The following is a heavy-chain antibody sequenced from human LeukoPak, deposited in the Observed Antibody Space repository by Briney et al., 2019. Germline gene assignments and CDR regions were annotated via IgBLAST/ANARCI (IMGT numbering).Heavy chain of an antibody. CDR2: ISWNSGSI. CDR3: AKDKATVAAKGPFDY. V-gene: IGHV3-9*01. Sequence: GGSLRLSCAASGFTFDDYAMHWVRQAPGKGLEWVSGISWNSGSIGYADSVKGRFTISRDNAKNSLYLQMNSLRAEDTAVYYCAKDKATVAAKGPFDYWGQGTLVTVSS. D-gene: IGHD2-15*01. CDR1: GFTFDDYA. J-gene: IGHJ4*02.